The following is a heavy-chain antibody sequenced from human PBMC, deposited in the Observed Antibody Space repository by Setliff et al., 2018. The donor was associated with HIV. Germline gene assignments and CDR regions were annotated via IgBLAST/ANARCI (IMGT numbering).Heavy chain of an antibody. Sequence: GGSLRLSCATSEFTFSSYAMNWVRQAPGKGLEWVASISGRGDVTNYADSVKGRFTISRDNSGDTLYLQMNSLRTEDTAVYYCAKDSGYDVLTGYFPGYFLHWGQGTLVTVSS. D-gene: IGHD3-9*01. CDR2: ISGRGDVT. J-gene: IGHJ1*01. CDR3: AKDSGYDVLTGYFPGYFLH. V-gene: IGHV3-23*01. CDR1: EFTFSSYA.